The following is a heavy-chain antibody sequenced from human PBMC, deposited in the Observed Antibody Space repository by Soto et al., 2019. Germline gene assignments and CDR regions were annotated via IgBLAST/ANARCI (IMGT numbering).Heavy chain of an antibody. CDR1: GFTFSSYG. Sequence: QVQLVESGGGVVQPGRSLRLSCAASGFTFSSYGMHWVRQAPGKGLEWVAVIWYDGSNKYYADSVKGRFTISRDNSKNTLYLQMNSLRAEDTAGYYCARVWSSGDRYYYYGMDVWGQGTTVTVSS. D-gene: IGHD3-3*01. CDR3: ARVWSSGDRYYYYGMDV. J-gene: IGHJ6*02. V-gene: IGHV3-33*01. CDR2: IWYDGSNK.